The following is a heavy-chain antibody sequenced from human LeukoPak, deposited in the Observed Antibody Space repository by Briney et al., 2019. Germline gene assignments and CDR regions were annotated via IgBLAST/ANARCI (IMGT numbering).Heavy chain of an antibody. CDR3: ARHYYDTSGYYPWYFDY. CDR2: MYYSGST. CDR1: GGSISSSSYY. J-gene: IGHJ4*02. D-gene: IGHD3-22*01. V-gene: IGHV4-39*01. Sequence: PSETLSLTCTVSGGSISSSSYYWGWIHQPPGKGLEWIGSMYYSGSTYCNQSLKSRVTISVDTSKNQFSLKLTSVTAADTAVYYCARHYYDTSGYYPWYFDYWGQGTLVTVSS.